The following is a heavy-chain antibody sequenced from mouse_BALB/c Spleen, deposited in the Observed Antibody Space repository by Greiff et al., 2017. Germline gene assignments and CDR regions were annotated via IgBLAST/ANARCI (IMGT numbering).Heavy chain of an antibody. CDR3: ARGDYRYAWFAY. D-gene: IGHD2-14*01. J-gene: IGHJ3*01. Sequence: EVQLVESGGGLVKPGGSLKLSCAASGLTFSDYYMYWVRQTPEKRLEWVATISDGGSYTYYPDSVKGRFTISRDNAKNNLYLQMSSLKSEDTAMYYCARGDYRYAWFAYWGQGTLVTVSA. V-gene: IGHV5-4*02. CDR2: ISDGGSYT. CDR1: GLTFSDYY.